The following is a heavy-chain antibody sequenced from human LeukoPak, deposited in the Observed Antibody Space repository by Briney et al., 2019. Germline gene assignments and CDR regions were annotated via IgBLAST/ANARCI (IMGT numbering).Heavy chain of an antibody. CDR3: ARSGYYHSGVYKWWFDL. D-gene: IGHD3-22*01. CDR1: GGSINSYY. Sequence: SETLSLTCTVSGGSINSYYWRWVRQPPGKGLEWIGYIYYRGSTNYNPSLKSRLTISVDMSKTHFSLKLSSLTAADTAVYYCARSGYYHSGVYKWWFDLWGQGTLVTVSS. J-gene: IGHJ5*02. V-gene: IGHV4-59*01. CDR2: IYYRGST.